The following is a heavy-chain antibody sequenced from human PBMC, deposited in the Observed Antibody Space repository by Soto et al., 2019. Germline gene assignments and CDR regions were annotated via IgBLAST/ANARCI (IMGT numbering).Heavy chain of an antibody. Sequence: QVQLVESGGGVVQPGRSLRLSCAASGFTFSSYGMHWVRQAPGKGLEWVAVVWYDGSNKYYADSVKGRFTISRDNSKNTLYLQMNSLRAEDTAVYYCERDGGGWFGPQTAATTLDYWVQGTLVTVSS. CDR1: GFTFSSYG. D-gene: IGHD3-10*01. CDR2: VWYDGSNK. J-gene: IGHJ4*02. CDR3: ERDGGGWFGPQTAATTLDY. V-gene: IGHV3-33*01.